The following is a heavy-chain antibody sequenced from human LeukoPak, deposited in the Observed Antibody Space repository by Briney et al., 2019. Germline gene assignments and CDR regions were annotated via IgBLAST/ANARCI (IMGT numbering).Heavy chain of an antibody. J-gene: IGHJ6*02. D-gene: IGHD6-13*01. V-gene: IGHV3-33*01. Sequence: PGGSLRLSCAASGFTFSSYGMHWVRQAPGKGLEWVAVIWYDGSNKYYADSVKGRFTISRDNSKNTLYLQMNSLRAEDTAVYYCAREWVAAAAGTGGYYYYGMDVWGQGTTVTVSS. CDR2: IWYDGSNK. CDR1: GFTFSSYG. CDR3: AREWVAAAAGTGGYYYYGMDV.